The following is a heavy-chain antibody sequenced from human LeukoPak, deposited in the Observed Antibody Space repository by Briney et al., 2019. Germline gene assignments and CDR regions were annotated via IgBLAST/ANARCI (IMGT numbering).Heavy chain of an antibody. CDR3: ARDFRTPATVTTWWEGAFDI. Sequence: ASVKVSCKASEYTFTGYYMHWVRQAAGQGLEWMGWINPNSGGTNYAQKFQGRVTMTRDTSISTAYMELSRLRSDDTAVYYCARDFRTPATVTTWWEGAFDIWGQGTMVTVSS. CDR1: EYTFTGYY. CDR2: INPNSGGT. D-gene: IGHD4-11*01. V-gene: IGHV1-2*02. J-gene: IGHJ3*02.